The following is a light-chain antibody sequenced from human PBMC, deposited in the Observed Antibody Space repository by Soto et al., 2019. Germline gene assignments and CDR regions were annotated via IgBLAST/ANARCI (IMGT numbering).Light chain of an antibody. CDR1: SSNIGSNY. CDR3: AAWDDSLSGQV. J-gene: IGLJ3*02. Sequence: VLTQPPSASGTPGQRVTISCSGSSSNIGSNYVYWYQQLPGTAPKLLIYRNNQRPSGVPDRFSGSKSGTSASLAISGLRSEDEADYYCAAWDDSLSGQVFGGGTKLTVL. V-gene: IGLV1-47*01. CDR2: RNN.